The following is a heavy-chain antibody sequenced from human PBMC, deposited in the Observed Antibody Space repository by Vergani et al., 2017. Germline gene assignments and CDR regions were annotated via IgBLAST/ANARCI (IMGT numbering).Heavy chain of an antibody. Sequence: QVQLQESGPGLVKPSETLSLTCTVSGGSISSYYWSWIRQPPGKGLEWIGYIYTSGSTNYNPSLKSRVTISVDTSKNQFSLKLSSVTAADTAVYYWARHADRKSGSFPTYFDYWGQGTLVTVSS. V-gene: IGHV4-4*09. CDR3: ARHADRKSGSFPTYFDY. D-gene: IGHD1-26*01. J-gene: IGHJ4*02. CDR1: GGSISSYY. CDR2: IYTSGST.